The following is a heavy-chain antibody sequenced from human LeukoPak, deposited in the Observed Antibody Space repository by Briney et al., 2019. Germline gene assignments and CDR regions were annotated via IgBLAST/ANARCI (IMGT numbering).Heavy chain of an antibody. J-gene: IGHJ3*02. D-gene: IGHD4-17*01. CDR2: IYTSGST. Sequence: SETLSLTCTVSGGSISSYYWSWIRQPAGKGLEWIGRIYTSGSTNYNPSLKSRVTMSVDTSKNQFSLKLSSVTAADTAVYYCARDKGYGDYVAFDIWGQGTMVTVSS. CDR3: ARDKGYGDYVAFDI. CDR1: GGSISSYY. V-gene: IGHV4-4*07.